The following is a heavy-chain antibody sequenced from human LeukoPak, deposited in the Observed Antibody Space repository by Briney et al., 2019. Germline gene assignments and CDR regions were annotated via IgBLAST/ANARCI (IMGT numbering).Heavy chain of an antibody. J-gene: IGHJ4*02. V-gene: IGHV4-59*01. CDR2: IQYSGNT. Sequence: SETLSLTCTVSGGSLTTYHWSWIRQPPGKGLEWIGYIQYSGNTKYNPSLESRVTISVDTSKNQISLKVRSMTAADTAVYHCARGFRGSCFDYWGQGNLVTVSS. CDR1: GGSLTTYH. CDR3: ARGFRGSCFDY. D-gene: IGHD6-13*01.